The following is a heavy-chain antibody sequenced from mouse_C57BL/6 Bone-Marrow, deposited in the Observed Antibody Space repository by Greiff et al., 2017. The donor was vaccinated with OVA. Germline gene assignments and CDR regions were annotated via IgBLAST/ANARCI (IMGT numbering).Heavy chain of an antibody. J-gene: IGHJ2*01. CDR3: ARSDYGSSLYYCDY. Sequence: QVQLHQSGAELAKPGASVKLSCTASGYTFTRYGLSWVKQRTGQGLEWIGELYPRSGNPYYNEKFKGKATLTADKSSSTAYMELRSLKSEDSAVYFCARSDYGSSLYYCDYWGQGTTLTVSS. V-gene: IGHV1-81*01. D-gene: IGHD1-1*01. CDR2: LYPRSGNP. CDR1: GYTFTRYG.